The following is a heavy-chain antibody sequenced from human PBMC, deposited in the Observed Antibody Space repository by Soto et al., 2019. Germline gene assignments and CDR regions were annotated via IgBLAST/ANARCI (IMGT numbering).Heavy chain of an antibody. Sequence: EVQLLESGGGLVRPGESLRLSCAASGFNFNKYAMSWVRQAPGEGLEWVSGISCCGGTASYADSVKGRFTIARDDAKKTLYLDMNRLRVEDTAEYYCAKADGQQWLLQHLENWGRGTLVTVS. V-gene: IGHV3-23*01. J-gene: IGHJ4*02. D-gene: IGHD6-19*01. CDR3: AKADGQQWLLQHLEN. CDR2: ISCCGGTA. CDR1: GFNFNKYA.